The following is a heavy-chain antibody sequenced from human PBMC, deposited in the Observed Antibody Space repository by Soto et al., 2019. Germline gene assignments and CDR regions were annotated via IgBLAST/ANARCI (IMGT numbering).Heavy chain of an antibody. CDR1: GNVFARYW. Sequence: ESMTASYPPCGNVFARYWIGWVRLVPGKGLEWMGVIYLGDSNTRDSPTFQGEVTISADRAISTAYLQWSSLKASDTAMYYCARQEYCSSTSCCKGESWGQGTLVTVSS. V-gene: IGHV5-51*01. CDR2: IYLGDSNT. D-gene: IGHD2-2*01. CDR3: ARQEYCSSTSCCKGES. J-gene: IGHJ5*02.